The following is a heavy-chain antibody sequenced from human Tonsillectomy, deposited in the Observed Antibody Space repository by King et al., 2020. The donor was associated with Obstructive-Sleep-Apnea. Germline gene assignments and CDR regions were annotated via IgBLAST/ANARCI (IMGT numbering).Heavy chain of an antibody. J-gene: IGHJ6*02. V-gene: IGHV3-33*06. CDR1: GFTFSRYG. CDR2: ICSDGINT. Sequence: VQLVESGGGVVQPGRSLRLSCAASGFTFSRYGMHWVRQAPGKGREWVAVICSDGINTYYADSVKGRFTISRDNSKDTLYLQMNSLRAEDTAVYHCAKSGYFGSGTYYMSYYYGMDVWGQGTTVTVSS. CDR3: AKSGYFGSGTYYMSYYYGMDV. D-gene: IGHD3-10*01.